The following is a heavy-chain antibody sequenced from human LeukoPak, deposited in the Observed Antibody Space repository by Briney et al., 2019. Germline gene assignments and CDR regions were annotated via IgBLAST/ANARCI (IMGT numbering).Heavy chain of an antibody. V-gene: IGHV1-2*02. D-gene: IGHD3-22*01. CDR1: GYTFTGYY. CDR2: INPNSGGT. Sequence: GASVKVSCKASGYTFTGYYMHWVRQAPGQGLEWMGWINPNSGGTNYAQKFQGRVTMTRDTSISTAYMELSRLRSDDTAVYYCAREGGPYYYDSSGYSHFDYWGQGTLVTVSS. CDR3: AREGGPYYYDSSGYSHFDY. J-gene: IGHJ4*02.